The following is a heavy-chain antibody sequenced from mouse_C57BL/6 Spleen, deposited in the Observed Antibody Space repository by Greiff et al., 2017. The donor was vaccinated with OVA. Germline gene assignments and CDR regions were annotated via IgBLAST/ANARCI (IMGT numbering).Heavy chain of an antibody. CDR3: APIYYGNPFAY. V-gene: IGHV5-17*01. CDR1: GFTFSDYG. Sequence: EVKLVESGGGLVKPGGSLKLSCAASGFTFSDYGMHWVRQAPEKGLEWVAYISSGSSTIYYADTVKGRFTISRDNAKNTLFLQMTSLRSEDTARYYCAPIYYGNPFAYWGQGTLVTVSA. D-gene: IGHD2-1*01. J-gene: IGHJ3*01. CDR2: ISSGSSTI.